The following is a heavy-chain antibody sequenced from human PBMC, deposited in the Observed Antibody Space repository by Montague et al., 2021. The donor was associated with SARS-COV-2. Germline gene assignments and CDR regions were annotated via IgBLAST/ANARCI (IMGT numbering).Heavy chain of an antibody. V-gene: IGHV4-39*07. CDR1: GGSISSSSYY. CDR3: ARGWFSPMLVVVIRGPFDY. J-gene: IGHJ4*02. D-gene: IGHD3-22*01. Sequence: SETLSLTCTVSGGSISSSSYYWGWIRQPPGKGLEWIGTIYYSGSTYYNPSLKSRVTISADTSKNQFSLKLSSVTAADTAVYYCARGWFSPMLVVVIRGPFDYWGQGALVTVSS. CDR2: IYYSGST.